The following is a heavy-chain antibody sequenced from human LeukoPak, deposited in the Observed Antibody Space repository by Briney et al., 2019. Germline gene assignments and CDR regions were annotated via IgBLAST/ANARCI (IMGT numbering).Heavy chain of an antibody. CDR1: GFTFRNNE. D-gene: IGHD5-24*01. Sequence: PGGSLRLSCAASGFTFRNNEMNWVRQAPGKGLEWVSHISSSGATKYYGDSVKGRFTISRDNAKNSLYLQMNSLRAEDTAVYYCASRRDGYNIFGYWGQGTLVTVSS. V-gene: IGHV3-48*03. J-gene: IGHJ4*02. CDR3: ASRRDGYNIFGY. CDR2: ISSSGATK.